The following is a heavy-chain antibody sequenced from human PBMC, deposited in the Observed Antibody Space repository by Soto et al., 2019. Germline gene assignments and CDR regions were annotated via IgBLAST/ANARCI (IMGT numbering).Heavy chain of an antibody. J-gene: IGHJ6*02. Sequence: EVQLLESGGGLVQPGGSLRLSCAASGFTFSSYAMSWVRQAPGKGLEWVSAISGSGGSPYYADSVKGRFTISRDNSKNTLYLQMNSLRAEDTAVYYCAKDRITIFGVVIIDYYYYGMDVWGQGTTVTVSS. D-gene: IGHD3-3*01. CDR1: GFTFSSYA. V-gene: IGHV3-23*01. CDR2: ISGSGGSP. CDR3: AKDRITIFGVVIIDYYYYGMDV.